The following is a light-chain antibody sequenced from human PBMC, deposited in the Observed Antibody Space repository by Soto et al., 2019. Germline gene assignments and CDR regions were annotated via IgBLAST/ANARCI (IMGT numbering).Light chain of an antibody. CDR2: WAS. V-gene: IGKV4-1*01. Sequence: IVMTQSPDSLAVSLVESATISCKSNQTVLHSSNNKNYLAWYQQKPGQPPKLLIYWASIRESGVTERISGSGSGTDFTLTISSLHVEDVAVYYCQQFYSNPPTFXGGTKVDIK. CDR3: QQFYSNPPT. CDR1: QTVLHSSNNKNY. J-gene: IGKJ4*01.